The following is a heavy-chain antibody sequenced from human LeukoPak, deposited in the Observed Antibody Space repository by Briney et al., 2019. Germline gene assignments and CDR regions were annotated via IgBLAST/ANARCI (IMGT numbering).Heavy chain of an antibody. D-gene: IGHD3-22*01. Sequence: SETLSLTCAVYGGSFSGYYWSWIRQPPGKGLEWIGEINHSGSTNYNPSLKSRVTISVDTSENQFSLKLSSVTAADTAVYYCARVYYYDSSKDFDYWGQGTLVTVSS. V-gene: IGHV4-34*01. CDR1: GGSFSGYY. CDR3: ARVYYYDSSKDFDY. J-gene: IGHJ4*02. CDR2: INHSGST.